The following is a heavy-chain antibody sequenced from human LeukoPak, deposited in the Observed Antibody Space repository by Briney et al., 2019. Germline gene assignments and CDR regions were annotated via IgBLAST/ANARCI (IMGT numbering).Heavy chain of an antibody. J-gene: IGHJ4*02. CDR1: GGSISSSNYY. D-gene: IGHD3-16*01. Sequence: SETLSLTCTVSGGSISSSNYYWGWIRQPPGKGLEWLGSLSGSTYYNPSLKSRVTISVDTSKNQFSLKLSSVTAADTAVYYCARHGGVIVAYYFDYWGQGTLVTVSS. V-gene: IGHV4-39*01. CDR2: LSGST. CDR3: ARHGGVIVAYYFDY.